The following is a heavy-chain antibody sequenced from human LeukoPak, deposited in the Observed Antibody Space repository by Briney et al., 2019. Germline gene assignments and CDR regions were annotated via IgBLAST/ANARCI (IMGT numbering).Heavy chain of an antibody. CDR2: IYHSGST. J-gene: IGHJ4*02. D-gene: IGHD3-22*01. Sequence: SETLSLTCAVSGSSISSGYYWGWIRQPPGKGLEWIGTIYHSGSTYYSPSLKSRVTISVDTSKNQFSLKLSSVTAADTAVYYCARRTPFYYDSSGYYYFDYWGQGTLVTVSS. V-gene: IGHV4-38-2*01. CDR1: GSSISSGYY. CDR3: ARRTPFYYDSSGYYYFDY.